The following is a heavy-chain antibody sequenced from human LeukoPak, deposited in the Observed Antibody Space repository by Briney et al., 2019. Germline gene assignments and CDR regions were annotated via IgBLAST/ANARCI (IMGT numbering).Heavy chain of an antibody. CDR2: IKEDGSEK. Sequence: PGGSLRLSCAASGFRFGSYRIAWVRQAPGKGLEWVANIKEDGSEKYYVDSVKGRFTISRDNAKNSLSLQMSSLRVEDTAVYYCARSTAGFDYWGQGTLVTVSS. D-gene: IGHD1-1*01. CDR1: GFRFGSYR. J-gene: IGHJ4*02. V-gene: IGHV3-7*01. CDR3: ARSTAGFDY.